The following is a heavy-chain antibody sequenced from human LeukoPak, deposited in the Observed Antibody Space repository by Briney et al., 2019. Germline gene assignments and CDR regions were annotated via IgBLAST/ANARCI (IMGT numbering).Heavy chain of an antibody. CDR3: ARRGHIKTPPV. CDR1: GGTFISSNYY. D-gene: IGHD5-12*01. Sequence: SETLSLTCTVSGGTFISSNYYCVWIRQPPGKGLEWVGSIYHDGKTYSNPSLGSRVAMSVDTSKNQFSLRLSSLTAADTAVYFCARRGHIKTPPVWGQGTLVTVSS. J-gene: IGHJ4*02. V-gene: IGHV4-39*01. CDR2: IYHDGKT.